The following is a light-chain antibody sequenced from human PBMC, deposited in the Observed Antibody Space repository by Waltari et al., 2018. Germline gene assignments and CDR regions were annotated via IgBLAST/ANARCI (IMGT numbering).Light chain of an antibody. CDR2: DDT. V-gene: IGLV3-21*02. CDR3: QVWDSTSDHWV. Sequence: SYVLTQPPSVSVAPGQTARITCGGNNIGTYHVHWYQQKPGRAPVLVVYDDTARPAGIPERCSGSNSGNTATLTISRVEAGDEADYHCQVWDSTSDHWVFGGGTKLTVL. J-gene: IGLJ3*02. CDR1: NIGTYH.